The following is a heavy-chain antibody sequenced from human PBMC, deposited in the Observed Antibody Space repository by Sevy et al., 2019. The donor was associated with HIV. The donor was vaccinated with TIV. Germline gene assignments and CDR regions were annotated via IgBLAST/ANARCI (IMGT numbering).Heavy chain of an antibody. V-gene: IGHV1-18*01. CDR1: GGTFSSYA. J-gene: IGHJ4*02. CDR2: ISGFNGNT. D-gene: IGHD6-13*01. Sequence: ASVKVSCKASGGTFSSYAISWVRQAPGQGLEWVGWISGFNGNTKYAQKFQGRVTVTTDTSTTTVYMELRSLRSDDTAVYYCARGYSSTYYGSVDYWGQGTLVTVSS. CDR3: ARGYSSTYYGSVDY.